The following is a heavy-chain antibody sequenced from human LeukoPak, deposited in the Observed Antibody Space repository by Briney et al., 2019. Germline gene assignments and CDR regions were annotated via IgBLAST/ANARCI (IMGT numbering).Heavy chain of an antibody. CDR1: GFSFSSYA. CDR2: ISSSGGYI. CDR3: ARDRETAYSTNWYAIDY. D-gene: IGHD6-13*01. V-gene: IGHV3-21*01. J-gene: IGHJ4*02. Sequence: SGGSLRLSCAASGFSFSSYAMSWVRQAPGKGLEWVSSISSSGGYIYYADSLKGRFTISRDNAKNSLYLQMNSLRADDTAVYYCARDRETAYSTNWYAIDYWGQGTLVTVSS.